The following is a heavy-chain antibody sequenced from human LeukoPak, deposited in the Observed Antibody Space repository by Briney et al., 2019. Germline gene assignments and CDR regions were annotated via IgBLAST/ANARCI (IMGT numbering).Heavy chain of an antibody. D-gene: IGHD6-19*01. CDR2: INAGTGKT. CDR1: GYRFTSDMYA. V-gene: IGHV1-3*01. CDR3: ARDSDSSGWSWVY. J-gene: IGHJ4*02. Sequence: ASVKVSCKASGYRFTSDMYAIRWMRQAPGHRLEWLGYINAGTGKTMYSQKFQGRVTITGDTYASTVSMELSSLTSEDTATYYCARDSDSSGWSWVYWGQGTLLIVSS.